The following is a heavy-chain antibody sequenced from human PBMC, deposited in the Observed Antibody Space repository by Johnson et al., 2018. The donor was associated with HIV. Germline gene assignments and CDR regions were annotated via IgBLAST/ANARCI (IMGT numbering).Heavy chain of an antibody. D-gene: IGHD6-13*01. V-gene: IGHV3-9*01. CDR1: GFIFDDYA. CDR3: AKDRAIAAAGWPSDAFDI. CDR2: ISWNSGSI. Sequence: EVQLVESGGGLVQPGGSLRLSCATSGFIFDDYAMHWVRQAPGKGLEWVSGISWNSGSIGYADSVKGRFTISRDNAKNSLYLQMNSLRAEDTALYYCAKDRAIAAAGWPSDAFDIWGQGTMVTVSS. J-gene: IGHJ3*02.